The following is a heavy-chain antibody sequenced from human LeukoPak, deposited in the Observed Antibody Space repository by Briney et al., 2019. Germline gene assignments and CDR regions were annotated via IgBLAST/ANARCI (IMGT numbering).Heavy chain of an antibody. CDR1: GFVFSDES. CDR3: ARAQSVAGPVDY. Sequence: GGSLRLSCAASGFVFSDESMNWVRQAPGKGLEWVSSISSSSNYIYYADSLKGRFTISRDNAKNSLYLQMNSLRAEDTAVYYCARAQSVAGPVDYWGQGTLVTVSS. D-gene: IGHD6-19*01. V-gene: IGHV3-21*01. CDR2: ISSSSNYI. J-gene: IGHJ4*02.